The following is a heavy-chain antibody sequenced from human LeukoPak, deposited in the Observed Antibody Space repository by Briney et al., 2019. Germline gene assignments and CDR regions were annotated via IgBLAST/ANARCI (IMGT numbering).Heavy chain of an antibody. Sequence: ASVKVSCKASGYTFTSYYMHWVRQAPGQGLEWMGIINPSGGSTSYAQKFLGRVTMTRDTSTSTVYMELSSLRSEDTAVYYCARDKAPVGAKDLGAFDIWGQGTMVTVSS. V-gene: IGHV1-46*01. CDR3: ARDKAPVGAKDLGAFDI. CDR1: GYTFTSYY. CDR2: INPSGGST. J-gene: IGHJ3*02. D-gene: IGHD1-26*01.